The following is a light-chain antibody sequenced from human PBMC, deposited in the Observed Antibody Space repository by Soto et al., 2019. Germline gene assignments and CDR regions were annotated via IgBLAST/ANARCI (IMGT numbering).Light chain of an antibody. Sequence: QSALTQPPSASGSPGQSVTIPCTGTSSDVGGYDHVSWYQQHPGKAPKLMIYEVSNRPSGVSNRFSGSKSGNTASLTISGLQAEDEADYYCSSYTSSSTLYVFGTGTKLTVL. CDR3: SSYTSSSTLYV. V-gene: IGLV2-14*01. CDR1: SSDVGGYDH. J-gene: IGLJ1*01. CDR2: EVS.